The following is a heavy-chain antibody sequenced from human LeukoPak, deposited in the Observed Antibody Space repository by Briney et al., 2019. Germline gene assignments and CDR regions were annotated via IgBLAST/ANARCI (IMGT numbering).Heavy chain of an antibody. CDR3: ARVSLSRGVIEF. D-gene: IGHD3-10*01. Sequence: ASVKVSCKASGYTFTGYYMHWVRQAPGQGLEWMGWINPNSGGTNYAQKFQGRVTMTRDTSISTAYMELSRLRSDDTAVYYCARVSLSRGVIEFWGQGTLVTVSS. CDR1: GYTFTGYY. V-gene: IGHV1-2*02. J-gene: IGHJ4*02. CDR2: INPNSGGT.